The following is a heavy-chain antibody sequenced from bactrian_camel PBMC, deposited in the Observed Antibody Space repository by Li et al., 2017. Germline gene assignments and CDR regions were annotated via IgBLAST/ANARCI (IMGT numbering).Heavy chain of an antibody. Sequence: DVQLVESGGGSMEAGGSLRLSCTVSGSTRNCMGWFRQAPGKEREGVAGIDIDGNTDYVDSVKGRFTISRDNAKNTLYLQMNNLKREDTGMYYCAASRGVASFSAMTYAYWGQ. V-gene: IGHV3S10*01. CDR3: AASRGVASFSAMTYAY. CDR1: GSTRNC. D-gene: IGHD1*01. J-gene: IGHJ4*01. CDR2: IDIDGNT.